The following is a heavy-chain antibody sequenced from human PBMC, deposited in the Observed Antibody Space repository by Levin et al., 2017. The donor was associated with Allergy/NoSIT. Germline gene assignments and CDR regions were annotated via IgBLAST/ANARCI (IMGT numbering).Heavy chain of an antibody. CDR1: GFTFSNSG. J-gene: IGHJ4*02. CDR3: ARDQGSSPFDY. CDR2: IWSDGSHK. Sequence: GESLKISCAASGFTFSNSGMHWVRQAPGKGLEWVAVIWSDGSHKIYADSVKGRFTISRDNSKNTLYLQMDSLRAEDTGVYYCARDQGSSPFDYWGQGTLVTVSS. D-gene: IGHD3-10*01. V-gene: IGHV3-33*01.